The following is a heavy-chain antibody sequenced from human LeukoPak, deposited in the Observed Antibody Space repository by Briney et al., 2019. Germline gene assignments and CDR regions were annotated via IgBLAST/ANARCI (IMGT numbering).Heavy chain of an antibody. Sequence: GGSLRLSCAASGFTFSSYGMHWVRQAPGKGLEWVAVISYEGSNKYYADSVKGRFTISRDNSKNTLYLQMNSLRAEDTAVYYCAKGYSGYDWSLVDYWGQGTLVTVSS. CDR1: GFTFSSYG. CDR3: AKGYSGYDWSLVDY. J-gene: IGHJ4*02. D-gene: IGHD5-12*01. CDR2: ISYEGSNK. V-gene: IGHV3-30*18.